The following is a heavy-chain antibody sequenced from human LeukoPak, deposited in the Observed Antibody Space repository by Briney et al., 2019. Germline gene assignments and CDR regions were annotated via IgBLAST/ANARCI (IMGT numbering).Heavy chain of an antibody. Sequence: GGSLRLSCAASGFTFSSYGMHWVRQAPGKGLEWVTFIRHDGSSKYYADSVKGRFTISRDNSKNTLYLQMNSLRTEDTAVYYCAKDGDMEHNSRITIFGVVRIDAFDMWGQGTMVTVSS. V-gene: IGHV3-30*02. CDR1: GFTFSSYG. CDR2: IRHDGSSK. CDR3: AKDGDMEHNSRITIFGVVRIDAFDM. D-gene: IGHD3-3*01. J-gene: IGHJ3*02.